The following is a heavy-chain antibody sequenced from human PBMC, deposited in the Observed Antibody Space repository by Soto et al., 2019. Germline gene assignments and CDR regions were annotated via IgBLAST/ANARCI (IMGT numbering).Heavy chain of an antibody. J-gene: IGHJ6*02. V-gene: IGHV1-3*01. Sequence: GASVKVSCKASGYTFTSYAMHWVRQAPGQRLEWMGWINAGNGNTKYSQKFQGRVTITRDTSASTAYMELSSLRSEDTAVYYCARDDYDSSGYYYYYYGMDVWGQGTTVTVSS. CDR3: ARDDYDSSGYYYYYYGMDV. CDR2: INAGNGNT. D-gene: IGHD3-22*01. CDR1: GYTFTSYA.